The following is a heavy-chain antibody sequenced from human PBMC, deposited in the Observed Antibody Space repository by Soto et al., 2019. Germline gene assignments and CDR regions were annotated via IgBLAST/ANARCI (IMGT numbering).Heavy chain of an antibody. V-gene: IGHV1-69*12. CDR1: GGTFSSYA. CDR2: IIPIFGTA. Sequence: QVQLVQSGAEVKKPGSSVKVSCKASGGTFSSYAISWVRQAPGQGLEWMGGIIPIFGTANYAQKFQGRVTITADQSASTAYMELRRLTSEDTAVYYCERDLDVATIPGPAFDIWGQGTMVPVSS. J-gene: IGHJ3*02. D-gene: IGHD5-12*01. CDR3: ERDLDVATIPGPAFDI.